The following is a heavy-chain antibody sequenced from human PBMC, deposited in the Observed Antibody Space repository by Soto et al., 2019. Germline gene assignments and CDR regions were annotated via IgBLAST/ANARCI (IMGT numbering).Heavy chain of an antibody. CDR1: GGSMSSYY. Sequence: SETMSLTCTVSGGSMSSYYWNWIRQSPGKGLEWIGNIYYNGVTNYTPSLKSRVSISLDMSRKQFSLNLTSVTAADTAVYYCAGSHDFGGSHRQYCQYWGQGTLVTVSP. CDR3: AGSHDFGGSHRQYCQY. D-gene: IGHD4-17*01. V-gene: IGHV4-59*03. J-gene: IGHJ1*01. CDR2: IYYNGVT.